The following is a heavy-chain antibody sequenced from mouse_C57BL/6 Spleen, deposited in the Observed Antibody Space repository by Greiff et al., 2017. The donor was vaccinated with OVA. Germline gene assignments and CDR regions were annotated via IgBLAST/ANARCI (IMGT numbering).Heavy chain of an antibody. Sequence: EVKLVESGGGLVKPGGSLKLSCAASGFTFSDYGMHWVRQAPEKWLEWVAYISSGSSTIYYADTVKGRFTISRDNAKNTLFLQMTSLRSEDTAMYYCARGGYGSSHYYAMDYWGQGTSVTVSS. CDR2: ISSGSSTI. J-gene: IGHJ4*01. V-gene: IGHV5-17*01. D-gene: IGHD1-1*01. CDR3: ARGGYGSSHYYAMDY. CDR1: GFTFSDYG.